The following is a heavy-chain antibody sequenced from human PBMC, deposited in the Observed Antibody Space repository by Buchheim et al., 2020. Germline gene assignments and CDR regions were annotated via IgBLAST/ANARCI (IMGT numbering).Heavy chain of an antibody. CDR2: IYYSGST. Sequence: QLQLQQSGSGLVKPSQTLSLTCDVSGGSISSDGYSWSWIRQPPGKGLEWIGYIYYSGSTYYNPSLKSRVTISVDRSKNNFSLKLGSVTAADTAVYYCAAPAIMTKWSIDHWGQGTL. CDR3: AAPAIMTKWSIDH. J-gene: IGHJ4*02. D-gene: IGHD2-15*01. V-gene: IGHV4-30-2*01. CDR1: GGSISSDGYS.